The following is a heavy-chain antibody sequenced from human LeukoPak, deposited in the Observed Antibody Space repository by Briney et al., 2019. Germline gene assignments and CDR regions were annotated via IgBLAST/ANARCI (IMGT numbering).Heavy chain of an antibody. J-gene: IGHJ4*02. CDR3: ARDDERRRSYFDY. D-gene: IGHD6-25*01. Sequence: GASVKVSCKASGYTFTTYGITWVRQAPGQGLEWMGWISAYNGNTNYAQRVQGRVTMTTDTSTGTAYMELRSLRSDDTAVYYCARDDERRRSYFDYWGQGTLVTVSS. V-gene: IGHV1-18*01. CDR1: GYTFTTYG. CDR2: ISAYNGNT.